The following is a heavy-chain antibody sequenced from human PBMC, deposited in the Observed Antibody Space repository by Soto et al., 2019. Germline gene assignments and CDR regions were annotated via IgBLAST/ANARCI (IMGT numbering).Heavy chain of an antibody. CDR2: IKQDGSEK. D-gene: IGHD3-22*01. V-gene: IGHV3-7*03. CDR3: ARDIPAPYYYDSSGYYPHAYYFDY. CDR1: GFTFSSYW. Sequence: GGSLRLSCAASGFTFSSYWMSWVRQAPGKGLEWVANIKQDGSEKYYVDSVKGRFTISRDNAKNSLYLQMNSLRAEDTAVYYCARDIPAPYYYDSSGYYPHAYYFDYWGQGTLVTVSS. J-gene: IGHJ4*02.